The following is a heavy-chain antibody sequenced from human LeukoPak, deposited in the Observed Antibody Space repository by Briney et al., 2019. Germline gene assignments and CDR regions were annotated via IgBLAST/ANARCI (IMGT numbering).Heavy chain of an antibody. CDR3: ARLGVGAGYNWFDP. J-gene: IGHJ5*02. CDR1: GGSISSYY. Sequence: SETLSLTCTVSGGSISSYYWSWIRQPPGKGLEWIGYIYYSGSTNYNPSLKSRVTISVDTSKNQFSLKLSSVTAADTAVYYCARLGVGAGYNWFDPWGQGTLVTASS. D-gene: IGHD1-26*01. V-gene: IGHV4-59*08. CDR2: IYYSGST.